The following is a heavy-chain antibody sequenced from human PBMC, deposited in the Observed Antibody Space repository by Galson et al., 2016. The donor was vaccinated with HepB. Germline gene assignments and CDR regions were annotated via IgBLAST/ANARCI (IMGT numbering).Heavy chain of an antibody. CDR2: IYYSGAT. CDR3: ANADLYSSGWFDY. J-gene: IGHJ4*02. V-gene: IGHV4-61*01. D-gene: IGHD6-19*01. Sequence: SETLSLTCTVSGGSVFSATQYWSWIRQSPGKGLEWIGYIYYSGATNYNPSLTSRVTISIDKSKNQFSLRVTSVTAADTAVYFCANADLYSSGWFDYWGQGTLVTVST. CDR1: GGSVFSATQY.